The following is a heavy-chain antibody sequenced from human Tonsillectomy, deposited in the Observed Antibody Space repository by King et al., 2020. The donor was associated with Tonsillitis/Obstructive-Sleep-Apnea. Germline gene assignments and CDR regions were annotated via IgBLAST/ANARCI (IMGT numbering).Heavy chain of an antibody. CDR1: GYTFSRYA. V-gene: IGHV7-4-1*02. J-gene: IGHJ3*02. D-gene: IGHD6-19*01. CDR3: ARDAHEIVTVAGLDAFDI. CDR2: IHTNTGNP. Sequence: QLVQSGSELKKPGASVKVSCQASGYTFSRYAMNWFRQAPGQGPEWMGWIHTNTGNPTYAQGFTGRFVFSLDTSVSTAYLQIRSLKAGDTAVYYCARDAHEIVTVAGLDAFDIWGQGTMVIVSS.